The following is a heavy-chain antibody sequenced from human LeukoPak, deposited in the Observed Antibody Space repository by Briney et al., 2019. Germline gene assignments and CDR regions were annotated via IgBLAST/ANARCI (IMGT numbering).Heavy chain of an antibody. V-gene: IGHV3-49*04. CDR2: IRRKSYGGTT. CDR3: TRVEMVAFYSYYMDV. D-gene: IGHD5-24*01. J-gene: IGHJ6*03. CDR1: GFTFSSYS. Sequence: GGSLRLSCAASGFTFSSYSMNWVRQAPGKGLEWVGFIRRKSYGGTTEYAASVKGRFTISRDDSKSIAYLQMNSLNTEDTAVYYCTRVEMVAFYSYYMDVWGKGTTVTISS.